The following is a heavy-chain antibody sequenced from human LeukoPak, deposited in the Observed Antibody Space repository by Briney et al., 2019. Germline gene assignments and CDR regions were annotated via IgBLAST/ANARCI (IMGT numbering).Heavy chain of an antibody. V-gene: IGHV4-59*08. Sequence: PSETLSLTCTVSGVSISIYYWSWIRQPPGKGLEGIGYIYYSGSTNYNPSLKSRVTISVDTSKKQFSLNQSSVTAADTAVYYCARRGSGWYENYFDYWGQGTLVTVSS. CDR1: GVSISIYY. CDR2: IYYSGST. D-gene: IGHD6-19*01. J-gene: IGHJ4*02. CDR3: ARRGSGWYENYFDY.